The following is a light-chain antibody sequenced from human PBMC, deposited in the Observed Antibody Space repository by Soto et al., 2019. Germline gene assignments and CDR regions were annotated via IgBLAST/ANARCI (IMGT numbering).Light chain of an antibody. J-gene: IGLJ3*02. CDR3: QTYDTSLSGPL. CDR2: ANS. V-gene: IGLV1-40*01. Sequence: QSVLTQPPSVSGAPGQRVTISCTGSSSNIGAGYDVHWYQQLPGAAPKLLIHANSHRPSGVPDRFSGSRSGTSASLAITGLQREDEADYFRQTYDTSLSGPLFGGGTKVTVL. CDR1: SSNIGAGYD.